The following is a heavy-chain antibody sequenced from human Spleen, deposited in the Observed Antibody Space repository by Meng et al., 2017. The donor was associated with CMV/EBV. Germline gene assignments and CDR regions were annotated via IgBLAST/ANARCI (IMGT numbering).Heavy chain of an antibody. D-gene: IGHD3-3*01. CDR2: ISSSSSYI. Sequence: SGFTFSSYSMNWVRQAPGKGLEWVSSISSSSSYIYYADSVKGRFTISRDNAKSSLYLQMDSLRAEDTAVYYCARRLWSGYTDWYFDLWGRGTLVTVSS. CDR3: ARRLWSGYTDWYFDL. V-gene: IGHV3-21*01. J-gene: IGHJ2*01. CDR1: GFTFSSYS.